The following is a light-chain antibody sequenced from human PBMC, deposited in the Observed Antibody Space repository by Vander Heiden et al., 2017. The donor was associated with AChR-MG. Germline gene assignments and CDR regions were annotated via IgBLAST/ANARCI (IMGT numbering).Light chain of an antibody. V-gene: IGLV5-45*03. Sequence: QAVVVQPSSLSASPGASASLTCTLRTDITVGRFRIYGYKQETGTHPPSLLKYKSDTDTHKAPGVPSRFSGSKDVSANAGILVISGVQVDGEADYHCMIWNSDGWVFGGGTKLTVL. J-gene: IGLJ3*02. CDR3: MIWNSDGWV. CDR2: YKSDTDT. CDR1: TDITVGRFR.